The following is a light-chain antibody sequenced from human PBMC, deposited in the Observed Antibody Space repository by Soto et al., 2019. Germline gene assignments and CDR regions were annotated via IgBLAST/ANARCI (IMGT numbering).Light chain of an antibody. J-gene: IGLJ1*01. CDR2: DGS. CDR3: SSYTSSSTLEV. Sequence: QSALTQPASVSGSPGQSITISCTGTSSGVGGYNYVSWYQQHPGKAPKLMIYDGSNRPSGVSNRFSGAKSGNTASLTISGLQAEDEADYYCSSYTSSSTLEVFGTGTKLTVL. V-gene: IGLV2-14*01. CDR1: SSGVGGYNY.